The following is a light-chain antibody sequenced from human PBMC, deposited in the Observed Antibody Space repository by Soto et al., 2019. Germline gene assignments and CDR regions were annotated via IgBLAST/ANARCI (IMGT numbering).Light chain of an antibody. J-gene: IGKJ1*01. CDR2: DAS. Sequence: EIVLTHSPATLSLSLWERATLSCRASQSVSTFLAWYQHKPGQAPRLLIYDASNRATGIPDRFRGSGSGTDFTLTISSLEPEDFALYYCQQGTDWPPGTFGQGTKVDIK. CDR1: QSVSTF. V-gene: IGKV3-11*01. CDR3: QQGTDWPPGT.